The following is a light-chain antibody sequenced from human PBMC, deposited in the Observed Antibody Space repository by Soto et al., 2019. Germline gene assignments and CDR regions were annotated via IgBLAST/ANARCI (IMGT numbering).Light chain of an antibody. J-gene: IGKJ5*01. CDR3: QQYNNYIT. CDR2: GAS. V-gene: IGKV3-15*01. Sequence: EIVMTQSPAILSVSPGERATLSCRASQSVSSNLAWYQHKPGQAPRLLMYGASTRAIGVPARFSGSGPGTEFTLTISSLQSEDFAVYYCQQYNNYITFGQGTRLEIK. CDR1: QSVSSN.